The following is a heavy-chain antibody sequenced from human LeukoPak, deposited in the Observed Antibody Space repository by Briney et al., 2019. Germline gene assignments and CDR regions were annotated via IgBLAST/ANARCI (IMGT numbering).Heavy chain of an antibody. CDR1: GFTFSSYW. CDR3: TRGYTSGYFFVY. D-gene: IGHD3-22*01. CDR2: MNTDGSTT. V-gene: IGHV3-74*01. Sequence: PGGSLRLSCVASGFTFSSYWMHWVRQAPGKGLVWVSGMNTDGSTTRHADSLKGRFTISRDNAKNTLYLQMNSLRAEDTAVYYCTRGYTSGYFFVYWGQGTLVTVSS. J-gene: IGHJ4*02.